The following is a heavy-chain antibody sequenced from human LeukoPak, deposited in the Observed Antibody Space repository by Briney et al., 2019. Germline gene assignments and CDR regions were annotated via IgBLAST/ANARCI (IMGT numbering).Heavy chain of an antibody. CDR1: GFSISSYY. D-gene: IGHD2-2*02. CDR3: AGGPGRGYCSSTSCYRGSYYYYYMDV. V-gene: IGHV4-4*07. Sequence: PSETLSLTCTASGFSISSYYWSWIRQAAGKGLEWIGRIYTSGSTNYNPSLTIRGPMSVDTSKNQFSLKLSSVSAADTAVYCCAGGPGRGYCSSTSCYRGSYYYYYMDVWGKGTTVTVSS. J-gene: IGHJ6*03. CDR2: IYTSGST.